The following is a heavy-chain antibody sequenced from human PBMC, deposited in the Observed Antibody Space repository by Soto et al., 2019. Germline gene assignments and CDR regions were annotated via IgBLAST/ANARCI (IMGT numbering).Heavy chain of an antibody. Sequence: EVQLLESGGGLVQPGGSLRLSCAASGFTFSTYAMDWVRQAPGKGLEWVSAISGSGGSTHYADSVKGRFTISRDNSKNTLYLQMNSLRAEDTAVYYCAKDRQAYDFWSGYYGDWFDPWGQGTLVTVSS. V-gene: IGHV3-23*01. CDR1: GFTFSTYA. CDR3: AKDRQAYDFWSGYYGDWFDP. D-gene: IGHD3-3*01. J-gene: IGHJ5*02. CDR2: ISGSGGST.